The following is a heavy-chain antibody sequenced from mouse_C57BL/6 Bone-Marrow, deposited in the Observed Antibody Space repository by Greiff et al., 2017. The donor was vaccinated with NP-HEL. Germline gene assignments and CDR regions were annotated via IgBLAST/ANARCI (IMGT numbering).Heavy chain of an antibody. J-gene: IGHJ4*01. Sequence: LVESGAELVKPGASVKISCKASGYAFSSYWMNWVKQRPGKGLEWIGQIYPGDGDTNYNGKFKGKATLTADKSSSTAYMQLSSLTSEDSAVYFCARLRSYAMDYWGQGTSVTVSS. CDR3: ARLRSYAMDY. CDR2: IYPGDGDT. V-gene: IGHV1-80*01. CDR1: GYAFSSYW. D-gene: IGHD1-1*01.